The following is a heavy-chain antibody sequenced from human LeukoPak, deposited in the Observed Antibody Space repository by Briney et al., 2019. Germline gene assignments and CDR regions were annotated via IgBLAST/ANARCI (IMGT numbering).Heavy chain of an antibody. Sequence: GGSLRLSCAASGFTFNSYGMHWVRQAPGKGLEWVAVIYYDGSNKYYADSVKGRFTISRDNSKNTLYLQMNSLRAEDTAVCYCAKSELLLSGFDYWGQGTLVTVSS. CDR2: IYYDGSNK. D-gene: IGHD1-26*01. V-gene: IGHV3-30*18. J-gene: IGHJ4*02. CDR3: AKSELLLSGFDY. CDR1: GFTFNSYG.